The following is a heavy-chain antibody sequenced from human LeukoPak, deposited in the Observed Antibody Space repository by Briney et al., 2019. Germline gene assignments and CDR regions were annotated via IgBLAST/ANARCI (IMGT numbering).Heavy chain of an antibody. J-gene: IGHJ4*02. Sequence: ASVKVSCKASGYTFTSYGISWVRQAPGQGLEWMGWISAYNGNTNYAQKLQGRVTMTTDTSTSTAYMELRSLRSDDTAVYYCARGQRDVLLWFGELLPFDYWGQGTLVTVSS. CDR3: ARGQRDVLLWFGELLPFDY. CDR2: ISAYNGNT. V-gene: IGHV1-18*01. D-gene: IGHD3-10*01. CDR1: GYTFTSYG.